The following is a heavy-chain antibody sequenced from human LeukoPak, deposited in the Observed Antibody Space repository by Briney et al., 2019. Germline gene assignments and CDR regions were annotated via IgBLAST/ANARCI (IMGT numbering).Heavy chain of an antibody. J-gene: IGHJ3*02. Sequence: GGSLRLSCAASGFTFSSYGMHWVGQAPGKGLEGVAFIRQDGSNKYYADSVKGRFTISRDNSKNTLYLQMNSLRAEDTAVYYCAKDFLYYDILTGYRDSDAFDIWGQGTMVTVSS. D-gene: IGHD3-9*01. CDR3: AKDFLYYDILTGYRDSDAFDI. CDR2: IRQDGSNK. V-gene: IGHV3-30*02. CDR1: GFTFSSYG.